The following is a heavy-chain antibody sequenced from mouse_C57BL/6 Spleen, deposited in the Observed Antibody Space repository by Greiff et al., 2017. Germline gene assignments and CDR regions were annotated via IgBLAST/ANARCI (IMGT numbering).Heavy chain of an antibody. CDR2: IDPENGDT. CDR1: GFNIKDDY. Sequence: EVKLVESGAELVRPGASVKLSCTASGFNIKDDYMHWVKQRPEQGLEWIGWIDPENGDTEYASKFQGKATITADTSSNTAYLQLSSLTSEDTAVYYCTTTRITTVVATRFDYWGQGTTLTVSS. D-gene: IGHD1-1*01. J-gene: IGHJ2*01. CDR3: TTTRITTVVATRFDY. V-gene: IGHV14-4*01.